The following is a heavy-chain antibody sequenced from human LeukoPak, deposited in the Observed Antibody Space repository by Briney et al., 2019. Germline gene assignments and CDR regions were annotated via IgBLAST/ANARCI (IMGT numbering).Heavy chain of an antibody. CDR2: INHSGST. V-gene: IGHV4-34*01. D-gene: IGHD5-12*01. CDR3: ARVRGYSDYYYYMDV. Sequence: PSETLSLTCAVYGGSFSGYYWSWIRQPPGKGLEWIGEINHSGSTNYNPSLKSPVIISVDTSKNQFSLKLSSVTAADTAVYYCARVRGYSDYYYYMDVWGKGTTVTISS. CDR1: GGSFSGYY. J-gene: IGHJ6*03.